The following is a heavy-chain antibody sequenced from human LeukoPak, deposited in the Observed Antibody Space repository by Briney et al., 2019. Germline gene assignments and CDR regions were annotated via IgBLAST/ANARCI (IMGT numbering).Heavy chain of an antibody. Sequence: GESLKISCKGSGYSFTSYWIGWVRQMPGKGLEWMGIIYPGDPDTRYSPSFQGQVTISAGKSISTAYLQWSSLKASDTAMYYCARRGYCSGGSCPDAFDIWGQGTMVTVSS. CDR1: GYSFTSYW. CDR3: ARRGYCSGGSCPDAFDI. V-gene: IGHV5-51*01. J-gene: IGHJ3*02. D-gene: IGHD2-15*01. CDR2: IYPGDPDT.